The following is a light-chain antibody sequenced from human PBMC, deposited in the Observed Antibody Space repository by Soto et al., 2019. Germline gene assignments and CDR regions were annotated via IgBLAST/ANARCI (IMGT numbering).Light chain of an antibody. CDR2: DAS. CDR1: QSVSSN. J-gene: IGKJ4*01. Sequence: EIVMTQSPATLSVSPGERATFSCRASQSVSSNLAWYQQKPAQTPRLLIYDASTRATGIPARFSGSGSGTEFTLTISSLQSEDFALYYCQQYTKWPLTFGGGTQVEI. CDR3: QQYTKWPLT. V-gene: IGKV3-15*01.